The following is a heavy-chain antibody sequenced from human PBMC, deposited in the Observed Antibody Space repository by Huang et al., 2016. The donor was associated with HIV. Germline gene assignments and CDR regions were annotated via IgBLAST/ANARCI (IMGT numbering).Heavy chain of an antibody. J-gene: IGHJ4*02. V-gene: IGHV3-30*09. Sequence: QVQLVESGGGVVQRGRSLRLSCVASGFIFSRYDMPWVRQAPGECLEWVALISYDGSNNYYADSVKGRFAISRDTSRNTLSLQMNSLRGEDTAMYYSARGFLNDLRELFSVYWGQGTLVTVSS. CDR2: ISYDGSNN. CDR3: ARGFLNDLRELFSVY. D-gene: IGHD3-3*01. CDR1: GFIFSRYD.